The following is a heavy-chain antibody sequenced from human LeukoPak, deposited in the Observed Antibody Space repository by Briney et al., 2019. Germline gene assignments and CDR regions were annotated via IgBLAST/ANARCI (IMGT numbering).Heavy chain of an antibody. Sequence: GGSLRLSCVESGFTFTNYGMHWVRQAPGKGLEWVAFIRYDGSNRYYADSNKGRFTISRDNSKNTVYLQMNSLRAEDTAVYYCAKDPRRGWFGQFGLDYWGQGTLVTVSS. J-gene: IGHJ4*02. CDR1: GFTFTNYG. D-gene: IGHD3-10*01. CDR2: IRYDGSNR. V-gene: IGHV3-30*02. CDR3: AKDPRRGWFGQFGLDY.